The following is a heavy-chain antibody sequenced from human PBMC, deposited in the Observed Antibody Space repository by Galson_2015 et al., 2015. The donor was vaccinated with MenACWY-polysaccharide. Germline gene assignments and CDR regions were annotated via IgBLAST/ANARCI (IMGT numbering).Heavy chain of an antibody. D-gene: IGHD6-19*01. CDR3: ARDSENLDY. J-gene: IGHJ4*02. Sequence: SCKASGCIFTNYAMHWVRQAPGQSFEWMGWISAGNGRTEYSQKFQGRVTITRDTSASTAYMEVSSLRSEDTAVYYCARDSENLDYWGQGTLVTVSS. V-gene: IGHV1-3*01. CDR1: GCIFTNYA. CDR2: ISAGNGRT.